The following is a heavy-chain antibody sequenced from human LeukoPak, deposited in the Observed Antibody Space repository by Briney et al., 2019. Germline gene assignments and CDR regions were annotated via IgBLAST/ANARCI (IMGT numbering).Heavy chain of an antibody. CDR1: GFTFSSSG. CDR2: ISYDGSNK. Sequence: GGSLRLSCAASGFTFSSSGMHWVRQAPGKGLEWVAVISYDGSNKYYADSVKGRVTISRDNSKNTVYLQMNSLRAEDTAVYYCAKDAYSGSYYRYYYYYMDVWGKGTTVTVSS. V-gene: IGHV3-30*18. J-gene: IGHJ6*03. D-gene: IGHD1-26*01. CDR3: AKDAYSGSYYRYYYYYMDV.